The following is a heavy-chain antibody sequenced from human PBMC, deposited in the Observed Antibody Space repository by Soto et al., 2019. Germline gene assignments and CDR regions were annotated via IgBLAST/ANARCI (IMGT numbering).Heavy chain of an antibody. CDR3: TSNANYDFWSGYPEAAFDI. Sequence: GSLRLSCTASGFTFGDYAMSWFRQAPGKGLEWVGFIRSKAYGGTTEYAASVKGRFTISRDDSKSIAYLQMNSLKTEDTAVYYCTSNANYDFWSGYPEAAFDIWGQGTMVTVSS. CDR1: GFTFGDYA. V-gene: IGHV3-49*03. D-gene: IGHD3-3*01. CDR2: IRSKAYGGTT. J-gene: IGHJ3*02.